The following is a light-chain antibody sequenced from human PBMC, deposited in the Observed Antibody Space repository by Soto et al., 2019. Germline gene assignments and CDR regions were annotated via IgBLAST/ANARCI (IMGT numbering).Light chain of an antibody. CDR3: QQYNNGPRT. CDR2: GAS. J-gene: IGKJ1*01. CDR1: QSVSSN. Sequence: EIVMTQSPATLSVSPGERATLSCRASQSVSSNLAWYQQKPGQAPRLLISGASTRATGIPARFSGSGSGTEFTLTISSLQSEDFAVYYCQQYNNGPRTFGQGTKVEIK. V-gene: IGKV3-15*01.